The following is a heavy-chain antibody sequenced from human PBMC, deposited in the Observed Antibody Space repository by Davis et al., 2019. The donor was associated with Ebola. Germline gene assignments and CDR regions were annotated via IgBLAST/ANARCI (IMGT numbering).Heavy chain of an antibody. CDR3: ATRLWDGDS. D-gene: IGHD1-1*01. V-gene: IGHV3-23*01. J-gene: IGHJ4*02. CDR2: ISFNGAGT. CDR1: GLTFSHYG. Sequence: PGGSLRLSCVVSGLTFSHYGMAWVRQAPGKGLEWVSSISFNGAGTHYADSVKGRFTISRDDSKNTMYLQMSSLRAEDTAVYYCATRLWDGDSWGQGTLVTVSS.